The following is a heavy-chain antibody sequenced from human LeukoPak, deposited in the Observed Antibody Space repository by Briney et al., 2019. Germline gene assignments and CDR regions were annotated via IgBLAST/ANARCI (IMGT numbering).Heavy chain of an antibody. J-gene: IGHJ3*02. D-gene: IGHD3-22*01. CDR3: ARVQRYYYDSSGYYYHAFDI. CDR2: INPNSGGT. Sequence: ASVKVSCKASGYTFTDYYMHWVRQAPGQGLEWMGWINPNSGGTNYAQKFQGRVTMTRDTSISTAYMELSRLRSDDTAVYYCARVQRYYYDSSGYYYHAFDIWGQGTMVTVSS. V-gene: IGHV1-2*02. CDR1: GYTFTDYY.